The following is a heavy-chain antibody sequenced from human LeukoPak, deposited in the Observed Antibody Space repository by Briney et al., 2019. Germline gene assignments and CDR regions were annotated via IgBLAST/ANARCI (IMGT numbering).Heavy chain of an antibody. CDR2: ISGSGGST. CDR1: AFTFSRDA. Sequence: GGSLRLCCAASAFTFSRDAMGWIRGAPGKRLECVSAISGSGGSTYYADSVKGRFTISSDNSKNTLYLQMNSLRAEDTAVYYCANAGRIVVVVAAAVDYWGQGTLVTVSS. CDR3: ANAGRIVVVVAAAVDY. V-gene: IGHV3-23*01. J-gene: IGHJ4*02. D-gene: IGHD2-15*01.